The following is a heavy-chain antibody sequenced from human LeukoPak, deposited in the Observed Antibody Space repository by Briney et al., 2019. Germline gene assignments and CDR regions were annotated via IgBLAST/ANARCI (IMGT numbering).Heavy chain of an antibody. J-gene: IGHJ5*02. CDR2: IYYSGST. D-gene: IGHD6-13*01. V-gene: IGHV4-59*01. CDR3: ATGQQMNDH. Sequence: KPSETLSLTCTVSGDSISSYYRSWIRQPPGKGLEWIGYIYYSGSTNYNPSLKSRVTISVDTSKKQLSLKLSSVTAADTAVYYCATGQQMNDHWGQGTLVTVSS. CDR1: GDSISSYY.